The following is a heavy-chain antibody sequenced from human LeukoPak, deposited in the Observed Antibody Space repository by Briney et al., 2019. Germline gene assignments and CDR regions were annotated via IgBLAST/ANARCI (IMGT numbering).Heavy chain of an antibody. V-gene: IGHV4-61*01. J-gene: IGHJ6*02. D-gene: IGHD5-18*01. CDR2: IYYSGST. CDR3: ARDRGDTTDYYYGMDV. Sequence: SETLSLTCTVSGGSVSSGSYYWSWIRQPPGTGLEWIGYIYYSGSTNYNPSLKSRVTISVDTSKSQFSLKLSSVTAADTAVYYCARDRGDTTDYYYGMDVWGQGTTVTVSS. CDR1: GGSVSSGSYY.